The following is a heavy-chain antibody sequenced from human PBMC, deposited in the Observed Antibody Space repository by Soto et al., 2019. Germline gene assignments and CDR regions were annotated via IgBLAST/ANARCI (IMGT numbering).Heavy chain of an antibody. J-gene: IGHJ3*02. CDR1: GGSISSGGYY. Sequence: SDTLSLTCTVSGGSISSGGYYWRWIRQHPGKGLEWIGYIYYSGSTYYNPSLKSRVTISVDTSKNQFSLKLSSVTAADTAVYYCALDDYSDGDAFDIWGQGXIVTV. CDR2: IYYSGST. CDR3: ALDDYSDGDAFDI. V-gene: IGHV4-31*03. D-gene: IGHD4-17*01.